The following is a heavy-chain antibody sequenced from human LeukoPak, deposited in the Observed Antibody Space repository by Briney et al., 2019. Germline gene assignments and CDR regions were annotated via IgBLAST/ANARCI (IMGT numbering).Heavy chain of an antibody. D-gene: IGHD3-22*01. V-gene: IGHV3-21*01. Sequence: GGSLRLSCAASGFTFSSYSMNWVRQAPGKGLEWVSSISSSSSYIYYADSVKGRFTISRDNAKNSLYLQMNSLRAEDTAVYYCARALSPMIVVVSYWGQGTLVTVSS. CDR1: GFTFSSYS. CDR2: ISSSSSYI. CDR3: ARALSPMIVVVSY. J-gene: IGHJ4*02.